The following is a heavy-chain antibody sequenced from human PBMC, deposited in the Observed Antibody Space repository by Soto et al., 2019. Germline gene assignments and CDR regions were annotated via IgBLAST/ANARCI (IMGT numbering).Heavy chain of an antibody. V-gene: IGHV4-34*01. CDR2: INHSGST. Sequence: TLSLTCAVYGGSFSGYYWSWIRQPPGKGLEWIGEINHSGSTNYNPSLKSRVTISVDTSKNQFSLKLSSVTAADTAVYYCARGGPVTTVSLRHYYYMDVWGKGTTVTVSS. J-gene: IGHJ6*03. CDR1: GGSFSGYY. CDR3: ARGGPVTTVSLRHYYYMDV. D-gene: IGHD4-17*01.